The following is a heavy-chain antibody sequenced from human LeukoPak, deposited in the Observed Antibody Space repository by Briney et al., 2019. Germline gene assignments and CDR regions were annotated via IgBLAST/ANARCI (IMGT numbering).Heavy chain of an antibody. CDR3: ARGGSSGWYPSSAALDY. CDR1: GYTFISYD. D-gene: IGHD6-19*01. J-gene: IGHJ4*02. CDR2: MNPNSGNT. V-gene: IGHV1-8*01. Sequence: ASVKVSCKASGYTFISYDINWVRQATGQGLEWMGWMNPNSGNTGYAQKFQGRVTMTRNTSISTAYMELSSLRSEDTAVYYCARGGSSGWYPSSAALDYWGQGTLVTVSS.